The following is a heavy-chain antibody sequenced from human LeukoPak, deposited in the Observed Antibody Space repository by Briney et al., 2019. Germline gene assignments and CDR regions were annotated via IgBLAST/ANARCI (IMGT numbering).Heavy chain of an antibody. CDR1: GGSFSSYY. V-gene: IGHV4-34*01. J-gene: IGHJ4*02. D-gene: IGHD1-26*01. CDR3: ARGFPPSHWELLRVGIDYFDY. Sequence: SETLSLTCAVYGGSFSSYYWSWIRQPPGKGLEWIGEINHSGSTNYNPSLKSRVTISVDTSKNQFSLKLSSVTPADTAVYYCARGFPPSHWELLRVGIDYFDYWGQGTLVTVSS. CDR2: INHSGST.